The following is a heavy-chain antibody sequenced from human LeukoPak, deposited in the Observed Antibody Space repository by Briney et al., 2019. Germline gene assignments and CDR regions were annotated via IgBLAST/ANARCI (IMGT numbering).Heavy chain of an antibody. CDR2: IYYSGST. CDR3: ARVPGLQRIRGVYSYYFDY. CDR1: GGSISSSSYY. V-gene: IGHV4-39*07. Sequence: SETLSLTCTVSGGSISSSSYYWGWIRQPPGKGLEWIGSIYYSGSTYYNPSLKSRVTISIDTSKNQFSLKLSSVTAADTAVYYCARVPGLQRIRGVYSYYFDYWGQGTLVTVSS. J-gene: IGHJ4*02. D-gene: IGHD3-10*01.